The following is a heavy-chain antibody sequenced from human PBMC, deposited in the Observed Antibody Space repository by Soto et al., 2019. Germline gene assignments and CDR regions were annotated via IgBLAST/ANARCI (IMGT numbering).Heavy chain of an antibody. J-gene: IGHJ1*01. CDR2: IDSSDST. CDR3: ARDGTARSFQY. V-gene: IGHV3-53*01. Sequence: VQLVESGGALMQPGGSLRLSCAASGFTVSSNHMSWVRQAPGKGLEWVSLIDSSDSTYYADSVKGRFTISRDNSKNTLYLQMNSRRAEDTAVYYCARDGTARSFQYWGQGTLVTVSS. D-gene: IGHD2-21*02. CDR1: GFTVSSNH.